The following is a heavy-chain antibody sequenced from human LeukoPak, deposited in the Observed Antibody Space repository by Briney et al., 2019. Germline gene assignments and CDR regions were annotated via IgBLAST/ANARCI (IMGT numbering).Heavy chain of an antibody. CDR1: GYTFTSYA. J-gene: IGHJ4*02. CDR2: INAGNGNT. Sequence: GASVKVSCKASGYTFTSYAMHWVRQAPGQRLEWMGWINAGNGNTKYSQKFQGRVTITRDTSASTAYMELSSLRSEDTAVYYCARAEVLRFLEWSHNYFDYWGQGTLVTVSS. V-gene: IGHV1-3*01. CDR3: ARAEVLRFLEWSHNYFDY. D-gene: IGHD3-3*01.